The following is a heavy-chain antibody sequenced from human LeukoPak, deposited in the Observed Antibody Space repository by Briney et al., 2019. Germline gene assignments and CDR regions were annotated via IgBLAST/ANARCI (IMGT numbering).Heavy chain of an antibody. V-gene: IGHV4-34*01. Sequence: SETLSLTCAVYGGSFSGYYWSWIRQPPGKGLEWIGEINHSGSTNYNPSLKSRVTISVDTSKNQFSLKLSSVTAADTAVYYCARLVRIVVVPAAIRYYYYGMDAWGQGTTVTVSS. J-gene: IGHJ6*02. CDR1: GGSFSGYY. D-gene: IGHD2-2*02. CDR2: INHSGST. CDR3: ARLVRIVVVPAAIRYYYYGMDA.